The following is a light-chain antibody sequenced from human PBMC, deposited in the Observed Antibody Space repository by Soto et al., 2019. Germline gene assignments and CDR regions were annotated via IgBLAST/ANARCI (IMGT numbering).Light chain of an antibody. J-gene: IGKJ5*01. CDR3: QQRNVWPPIT. CDR2: DTS. Sequence: VVMTHAPATLSVSPGEVATLSFGASHCIGDTLAWYQHKPGHTPRLLIYDTSTRATGVPARFSGSRSGTEFTLTINNLEPEDFAVYYCQQRNVWPPITFGQGTRLEIK. CDR1: HCIGDT. V-gene: IGKV3-15*01.